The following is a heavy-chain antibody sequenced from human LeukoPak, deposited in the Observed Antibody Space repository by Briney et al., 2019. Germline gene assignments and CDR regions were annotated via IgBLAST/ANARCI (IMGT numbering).Heavy chain of an antibody. CDR3: ARAHLYCTNGVYLEYFQH. V-gene: IGHV1-46*03. D-gene: IGHD2-8*01. J-gene: IGHJ1*01. Sequence: ASVKVSCKASGYTFTSYYMHWVRQAPGQGLEWMGIINPSGGSTSYAQKFQGRVTMTRDTSTSTVYMELSSLRSEDTAVYYCARAHLYCTNGVYLEYFQHWGQGTLVTVSS. CDR2: INPSGGST. CDR1: GYTFTSYY.